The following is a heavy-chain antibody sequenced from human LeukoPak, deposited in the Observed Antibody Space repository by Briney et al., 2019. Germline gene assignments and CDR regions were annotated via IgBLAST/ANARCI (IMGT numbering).Heavy chain of an antibody. D-gene: IGHD2-2*01. CDR1: GYTFTGYY. Sequence: ASVKVSCKASGYTFTGYYMHWVRQAPGQGLEWMGWINAGNGDTKYSQKFQGRVTITRDTSASTAYLELSSLRSEDTAAYYCARAGICTNCFLIGPVDWGQGTLVTVSS. J-gene: IGHJ4*02. CDR2: INAGNGDT. V-gene: IGHV1-3*01. CDR3: ARAGICTNCFLIGPVD.